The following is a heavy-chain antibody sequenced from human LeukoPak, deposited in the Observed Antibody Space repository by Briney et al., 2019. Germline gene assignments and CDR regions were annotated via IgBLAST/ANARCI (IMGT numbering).Heavy chain of an antibody. CDR2: ISWNSGSI. D-gene: IGHD3-22*01. J-gene: IGHJ4*02. Sequence: GRSLRLSCAASGFTFDDYAMHWVRQAPGKGLEGVSGISWNSGSIGYADSVKGRFTISRDNAKNSLYLQMNSLRAEDTALYYCAKESYYYDSSGYYYFDYWGQGTLVTVSS. CDR3: AKESYYYDSSGYYYFDY. V-gene: IGHV3-9*01. CDR1: GFTFDDYA.